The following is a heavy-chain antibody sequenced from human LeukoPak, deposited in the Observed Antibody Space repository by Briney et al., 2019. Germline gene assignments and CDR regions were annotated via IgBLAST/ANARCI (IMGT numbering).Heavy chain of an antibody. J-gene: IGHJ1*01. CDR3: ARGGGGY. D-gene: IGHD4-23*01. Sequence: GSLRLSCVASGFTFSSYAMSWVRQAPGKGLEWIANIRYRGNTYYNPSLKSRVTISVDTSKNQFSLKLNSLTAADTAVYYCARGGGGYWGPGTLVTVSP. CDR1: GFTFSSYA. V-gene: IGHV4-34*01. CDR2: IRYRGNT.